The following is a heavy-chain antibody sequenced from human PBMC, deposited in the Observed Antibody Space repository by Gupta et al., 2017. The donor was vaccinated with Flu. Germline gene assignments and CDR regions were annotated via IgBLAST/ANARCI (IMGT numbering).Heavy chain of an antibody. J-gene: IGHJ3*02. CDR2: INHSGST. V-gene: IGHV4-34*01. CDR3: ARGKGSSWYLGAFDI. Sequence: QVQLQQRGAGLLKPSETLSLTCAVYGGSFSGYYWSWIRQPPGKGLEWIGEINHSGSTNYNPSLKSRVTISVDTSKNQFSLKLSSVTAADTAVYYCARGKGSSWYLGAFDIWGQGTMVTVSS. CDR1: GGSFSGYY. D-gene: IGHD6-13*01.